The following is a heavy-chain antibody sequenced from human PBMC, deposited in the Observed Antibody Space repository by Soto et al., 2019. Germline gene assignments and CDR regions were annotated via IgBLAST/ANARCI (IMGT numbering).Heavy chain of an antibody. CDR1: GFTFSSYG. V-gene: IGHV3-30*18. CDR2: ISYDGSNK. J-gene: IGHJ4*02. D-gene: IGHD3-9*01. CDR3: AKGLDILTHN. Sequence: GXSRRLSRAASGFTFSSYGLHWVRQAPGKGLEWVAVISYDGSNKYYADSVKGRFTISRDNSKNTLYLQMNSLRAEDTAVYYCAKGLDILTHNWGQGTLVTVSS.